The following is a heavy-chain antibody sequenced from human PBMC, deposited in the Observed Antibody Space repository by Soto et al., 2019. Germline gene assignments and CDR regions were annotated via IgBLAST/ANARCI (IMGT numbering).Heavy chain of an antibody. Sequence: QLQLQESGSGLVKPSQTLSLTCAVSGGSISSGGYSWSWIRQPPGKGLEWIGYIYHSRSTYYNPSVKSRVTISVDRSKNQFSLQLSSVTAADTAVYYCATSVDTAILTWGQGTLVTVSS. CDR2: IYHSRST. CDR1: GGSISSGGYS. D-gene: IGHD5-18*01. V-gene: IGHV4-30-2*01. CDR3: ATSVDTAILT. J-gene: IGHJ5*02.